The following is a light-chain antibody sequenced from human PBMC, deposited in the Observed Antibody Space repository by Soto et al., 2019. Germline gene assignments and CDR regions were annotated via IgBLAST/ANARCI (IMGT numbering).Light chain of an antibody. CDR1: SSNVGSNA. CDR2: SNN. V-gene: IGLV1-44*01. J-gene: IGLJ1*01. Sequence: QSVLTQPPSASESPGQRVTISCSGSSSNVGSNAVNWYQQLPGTAPTLLIYSNNERLSGVPDRFSGSKSGTSASLAISGLQSEDEADYYCCSYAGSSTYVFGNGTRSQS. CDR3: CSYAGSSTYV.